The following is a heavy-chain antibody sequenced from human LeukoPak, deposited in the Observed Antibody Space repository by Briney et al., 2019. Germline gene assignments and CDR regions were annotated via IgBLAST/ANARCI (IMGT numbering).Heavy chain of an antibody. CDR3: ARERGGKIVVVITE. CDR2: IYTSGST. D-gene: IGHD3-22*01. Sequence: SETLSLTCTVSGGSISSYYWSWIRQPAGKGLEWIGRIYTSGSTNYNPSLKSRVTISVDKSKNQFSLKLSSVTAADTAVYYCARERGGKIVVVITEGGKASKVTVSS. J-gene: IGHJ4*02. CDR1: GGSISSYY. V-gene: IGHV4-4*07.